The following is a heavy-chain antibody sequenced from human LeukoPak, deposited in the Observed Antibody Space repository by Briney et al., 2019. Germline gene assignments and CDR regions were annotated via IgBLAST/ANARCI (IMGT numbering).Heavy chain of an antibody. V-gene: IGHV4-61*08. CDR2: IYYSGST. Sequence: SETLSLTCAVSGGSISSGGYSWSWIRQPPGKGLEWIGYIYYSGSTNYNPSLKSRVTISVDTSKNQFSLKLSSVTAADTAVYYCARQRTYCSSTSCRPYYFDYWGQGTLVTVSS. J-gene: IGHJ4*02. CDR1: GGSISSGGYS. D-gene: IGHD2-2*01. CDR3: ARQRTYCSSTSCRPYYFDY.